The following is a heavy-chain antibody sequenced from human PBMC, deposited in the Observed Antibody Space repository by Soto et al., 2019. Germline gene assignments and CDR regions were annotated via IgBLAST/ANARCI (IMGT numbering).Heavy chain of an antibody. CDR2: IDWDDDK. D-gene: IGHD5-18*01. J-gene: IGHJ4*02. CDR3: ARSPRGYSYGRFYFDY. Sequence: GSGPTLVNPTQTLTLTCTFSGFSLSTSGMCVSWIRQPPGKALEWLALIDWDDDKYYSTSLKTRLTISKDTSKNQVVLTMTNMDPVDTATYYCARSPRGYSYGRFYFDYWGQGTLVTVSS. V-gene: IGHV2-70*01. CDR1: GFSLSTSGMC.